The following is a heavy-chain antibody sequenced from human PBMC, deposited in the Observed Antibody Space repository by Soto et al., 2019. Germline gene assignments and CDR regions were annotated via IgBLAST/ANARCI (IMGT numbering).Heavy chain of an antibody. CDR1: GGSISGYY. CDR3: ARHRGPAPVY. V-gene: IGHV4-39*01. CDR2: LFYGWTT. J-gene: IGHJ4*02. D-gene: IGHD3-10*01. Sequence: SETLSLTCTVSGGSISGYYWTWIRQPPGKGLEWIGSLFYGWTTDYNPSLKSRLTMSLDTSKNHFSLMLRSVTAADTVVYYCARHRGPAPVYWGQGTLVSVS.